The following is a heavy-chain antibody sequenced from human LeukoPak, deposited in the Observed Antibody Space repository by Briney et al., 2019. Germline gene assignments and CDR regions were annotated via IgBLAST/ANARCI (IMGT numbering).Heavy chain of an antibody. Sequence: GGSLRLSCAVSGFTFSGHWMFWVRQAPGKGLEWVSSDGSGTGYTDSVKGRFTISRDNSKNTLYLQMNSLRAEDTAVYYCAKGTRDGYSYIGFWGQGTLVTVSS. CDR3: AKGTRDGYSYIGF. J-gene: IGHJ4*02. D-gene: IGHD5-24*01. CDR1: GFTFSGHW. V-gene: IGHV3-74*01. CDR2: DGSGT.